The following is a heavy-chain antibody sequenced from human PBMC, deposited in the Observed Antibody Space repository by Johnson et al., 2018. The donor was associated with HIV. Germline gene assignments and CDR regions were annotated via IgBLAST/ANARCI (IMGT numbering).Heavy chain of an antibody. Sequence: QVQLVESGGGVVQPGRSLRLSCAASGFTFSSYGTHWVRQAPGKGLEWVAVISYDGSNKYYADSVKGRFTISRENAKNSLYLQMNSLRAEDTAVYYCASFSRPRAYVYALGSDAFDMWGQGTMVTVSS. CDR1: GFTFSSYG. CDR3: ASFSRPRAYVYALGSDAFDM. V-gene: IGHV3-30*03. J-gene: IGHJ3*02. D-gene: IGHD2-21*01. CDR2: ISYDGSNK.